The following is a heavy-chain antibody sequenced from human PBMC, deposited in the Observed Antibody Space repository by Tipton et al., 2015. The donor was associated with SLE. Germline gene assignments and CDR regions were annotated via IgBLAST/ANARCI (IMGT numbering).Heavy chain of an antibody. CDR3: ARHGVGYSSPVQGFDV. CDR2: VYYSGRT. Sequence: PGLVKPSETLSLTCTVSGDSMSGFSWSWVRQPPGKGLEWIAYVYYSGRTNYNASLKSRVTISLDRSKNQFSLRVNSVTAADTAVYFCARHGVGYSSPVQGFDVWGQGTTVTVSS. V-gene: IGHV4-59*08. J-gene: IGHJ6*02. CDR1: GDSMSGFS. D-gene: IGHD2-8*01.